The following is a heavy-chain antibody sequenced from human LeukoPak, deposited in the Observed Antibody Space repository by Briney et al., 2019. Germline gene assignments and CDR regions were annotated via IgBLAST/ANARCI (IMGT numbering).Heavy chain of an antibody. CDR1: GGSFSGYY. V-gene: IGHV4-34*01. Sequence: SETLSLTCAVYGGSFSGYYWSWIRQPPGKGLEWIGEINHSGSTNYNPSLKSRVTISVDTSKNQFSLKLSSETAADTAVYYCARLDIVVVPATAFDIWGQGSMVTVAS. J-gene: IGHJ3*02. D-gene: IGHD2-2*01. CDR3: ARLDIVVVPATAFDI. CDR2: INHSGST.